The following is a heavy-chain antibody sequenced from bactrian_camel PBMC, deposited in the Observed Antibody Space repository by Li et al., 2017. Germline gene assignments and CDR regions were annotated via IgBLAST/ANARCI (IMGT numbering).Heavy chain of an antibody. D-gene: IGHD3*01. J-gene: IGHJ6*01. CDR2: IGTAGGRT. Sequence: GGDSVQAGGSLTLSCAHDAVFNTTGCVGWFRQAPGKEREGVAGIGTAGGRTWIADSVKGRFTISQDNYNDKDDVNTVYLRMNSLKPEDTAMYSCAADYYCYRKDSSPKDFGYWGQGTQVTVS. CDR3: AADYYCYRKDSSPKDFGY. V-gene: IGHV3-3*01. CDR1: AVFNTTGC.